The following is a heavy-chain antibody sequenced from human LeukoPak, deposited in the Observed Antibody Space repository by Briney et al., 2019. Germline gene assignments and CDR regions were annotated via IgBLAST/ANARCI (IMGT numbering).Heavy chain of an antibody. CDR3: ARAYSSSWYAKYYYGMDV. D-gene: IGHD6-13*01. V-gene: IGHV1-18*01. Sequence: GSSVKVSCKASGYTFTSYGISWVRQAPGQGLEWMGWISAYNGNTNYAQKLQGRVTMTTDTSTSTAYMELRSLRSDDTAVYYCARAYSSSWYAKYYYGMDVWGQGTTVTVSS. CDR1: GYTFTSYG. J-gene: IGHJ6*02. CDR2: ISAYNGNT.